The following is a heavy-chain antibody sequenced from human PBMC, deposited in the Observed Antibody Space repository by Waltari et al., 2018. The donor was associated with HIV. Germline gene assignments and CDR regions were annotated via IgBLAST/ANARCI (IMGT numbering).Heavy chain of an antibody. Sequence: LVQSGGGLVQPGGSLRLSCAASGFSFSDYWMHWVRQSPWKGLEWVSRINSDGGDATYADSVKGRFTVSRDNAKNTLFVEMSSLRVEDTAVYYCARDDYDFWSGPRRDKNYGMDVWGQGTAVTVSS. CDR1: GFSFSDYW. CDR3: ARDDYDFWSGPRRDKNYGMDV. CDR2: INSDGGDA. V-gene: IGHV3-74*01. D-gene: IGHD3-3*01. J-gene: IGHJ6*02.